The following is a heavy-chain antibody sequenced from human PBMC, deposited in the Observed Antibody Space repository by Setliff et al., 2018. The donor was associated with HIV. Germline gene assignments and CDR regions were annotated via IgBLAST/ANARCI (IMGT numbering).Heavy chain of an antibody. CDR3: ATADSEFDH. Sequence: GESLKISCKGSGYSFNTYWIGWVRQMPGKGLEWMGIIYPDDSDTKYSPSFQGQVTISADKSINTAYLQWRRLKASDSGIYFCATADSEFDHWGQGALVTVSS. CDR2: IYPDDSDT. CDR1: GYSFNTYW. J-gene: IGHJ4*02. V-gene: IGHV5-51*01.